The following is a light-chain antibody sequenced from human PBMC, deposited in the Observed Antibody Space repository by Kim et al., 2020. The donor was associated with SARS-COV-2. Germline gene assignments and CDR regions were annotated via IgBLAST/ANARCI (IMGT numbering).Light chain of an antibody. J-gene: IGKJ1*01. V-gene: IGKV1-39*01. CDR2: AAS. CDR1: QSVISY. Sequence: ASVGDRVTITCRASQSVISYLNWYQQRPGKAPKLRIYAASNLQIGVPSRFSGSGSGTYLTLTIASLQTEDFATSFCQQTYITPWTFGQGTKVDIK. CDR3: QQTYITPWT.